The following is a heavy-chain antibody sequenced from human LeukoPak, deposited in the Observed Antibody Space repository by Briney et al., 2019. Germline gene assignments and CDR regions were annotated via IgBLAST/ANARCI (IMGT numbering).Heavy chain of an antibody. CDR2: IYYSGST. D-gene: IGHD2-21*01. J-gene: IGHJ3*02. Sequence: SQTLSLTCAVSGGSISSGGYYWSWIRQHPGKGLEWIGYIYYSGSTYYNPSLKSRVTISVDTSKNQFSLKLSSVTAADTAVYYCAATYDFNAFDIWGQGTMVTVSS. CDR1: GGSISSGGYY. V-gene: IGHV4-31*11. CDR3: AATYDFNAFDI.